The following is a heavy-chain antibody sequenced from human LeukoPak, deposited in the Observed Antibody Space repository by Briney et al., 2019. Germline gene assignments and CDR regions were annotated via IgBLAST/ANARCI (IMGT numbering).Heavy chain of an antibody. J-gene: IGHJ4*02. D-gene: IGHD5-12*01. CDR2: ISGSGGST. V-gene: IGHV3-23*01. CDR3: AKDLGDGYNKPEDY. Sequence: GGSLRLSCVASGFTFSSYAMSWVRQAPGKGLEWVSAISGSGGSTYYADSVKGRFTISRDNSKNTLYLQMNSLRAEDTAVYYCAKDLGDGYNKPEDYWGQGTLVTVSS. CDR1: GFTFSSYA.